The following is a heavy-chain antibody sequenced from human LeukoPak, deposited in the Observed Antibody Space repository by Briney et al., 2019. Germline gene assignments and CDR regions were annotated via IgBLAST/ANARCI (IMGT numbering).Heavy chain of an antibody. V-gene: IGHV3-11*01. CDR1: GFTFSDYY. CDR3: ASTDPNSSGYGYYFDY. D-gene: IGHD6-19*01. J-gene: IGHJ4*02. Sequence: PGGSLRLSCAASGFTFSDYYTSWLRQAPGKGLEWVSYISSSGSTIYYADSVKGRFTISRDNAKNSLYLQMNSLRAEDTAVYYCASTDPNSSGYGYYFDYWGQGTLVTVSS. CDR2: ISSSGSTI.